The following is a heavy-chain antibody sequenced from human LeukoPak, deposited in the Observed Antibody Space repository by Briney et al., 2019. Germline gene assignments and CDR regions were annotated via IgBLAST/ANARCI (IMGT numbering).Heavy chain of an antibody. Sequence: GGSLRLSCAASGFTFSNYAMNWVRQAPGKGLEWVSAISGDGGGTYYADSVKGRFTISRDNSKNTLYLQMNSLGAEDTAVYYCAKSQRENWFDPWGQGTLVTVSS. V-gene: IGHV3-23*01. CDR1: GFTFSNYA. CDR2: ISGDGGGT. CDR3: AKSQRENWFDP. J-gene: IGHJ5*02.